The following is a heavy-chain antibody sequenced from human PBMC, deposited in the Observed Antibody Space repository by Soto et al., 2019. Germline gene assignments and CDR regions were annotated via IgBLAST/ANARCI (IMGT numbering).Heavy chain of an antibody. V-gene: IGHV3-30*18. CDR3: AKEKSGSYYPWYFDY. CDR2: ISYDGSNK. Sequence: GGSLRLSCAASGFTFSSYGMHWVRQAPGKGLEWVAVISYDGSNKYYAENVKGRFTISRDNSKNKLYLQMNSLKAEDTAVYYCAKEKSGSYYPWYFDYWGQGT. J-gene: IGHJ4*02. CDR1: GFTFSSYG. D-gene: IGHD1-26*01.